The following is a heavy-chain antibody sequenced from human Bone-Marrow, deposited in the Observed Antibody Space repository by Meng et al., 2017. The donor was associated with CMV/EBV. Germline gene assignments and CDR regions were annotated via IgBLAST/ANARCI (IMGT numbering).Heavy chain of an antibody. CDR2: ISVYNGNT. J-gene: IGHJ5*02. D-gene: IGHD6-6*01. Sequence: QVQLVQSGAEVKKPGASVKVSCKASGYMFNPYGISWVRQAPGQGLEWMGWISVYNGNTKYAQTVQGRVTMTTDTSTSTVYMELTSLRSDDTAVYYCARDKIAVRPGWFDPWGQGTLVTVSS. CDR3: ARDKIAVRPGWFDP. CDR1: GYMFNPYG. V-gene: IGHV1-18*01.